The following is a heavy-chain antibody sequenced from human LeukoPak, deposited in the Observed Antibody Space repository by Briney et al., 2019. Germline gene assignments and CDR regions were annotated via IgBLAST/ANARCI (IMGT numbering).Heavy chain of an antibody. Sequence: ASVTVSCKSSGYTFNNFGINWVRQAPGQGLEWMGWISVNNDNPNYGQKFQGRFTVTTDSSTNTAYMELRNLRFDDTAVYYGARDGTSTNDYWGQGTLVTVSS. V-gene: IGHV1-18*01. CDR3: ARDGTSTNDY. D-gene: IGHD2-2*01. J-gene: IGHJ4*02. CDR2: ISVNNDNP. CDR1: GYTFNNFG.